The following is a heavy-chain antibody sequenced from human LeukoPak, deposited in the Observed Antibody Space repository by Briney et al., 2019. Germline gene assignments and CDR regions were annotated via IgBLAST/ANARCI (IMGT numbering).Heavy chain of an antibody. J-gene: IGHJ4*02. CDR1: GFTFSSYS. CDR3: ARDWPGQWDGVDY. CDR2: ISSSSSYI. D-gene: IGHD1-26*01. Sequence: PGGSLRLSCAASGFTFSSYSMNWVRQAPGKGLEWVSSISSSSSYIYYAGSVKGRFTISRDNAKNSLYLQMNSLRAEDTAVYYCARDWPGQWDGVDYWGQGTLATVSS. V-gene: IGHV3-21*01.